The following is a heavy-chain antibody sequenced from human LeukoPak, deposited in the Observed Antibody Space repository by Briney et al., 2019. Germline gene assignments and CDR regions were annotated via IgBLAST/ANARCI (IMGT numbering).Heavy chain of an antibody. J-gene: IGHJ6*03. Sequence: GGSLGLSCAASGFTFSSYWMRWVRQAPGKGLERVAHIKQDGSEKYYVDSVKGRFTISRDNAKNSLYLQMNSLRAEDTAVYYCARVAGSRYYYYYYMDVWGKGTTVTISS. CDR2: IKQDGSEK. V-gene: IGHV3-7*01. CDR1: GFTFSSYW. CDR3: ARVAGSRYYYYYYMDV. D-gene: IGHD3-10*01.